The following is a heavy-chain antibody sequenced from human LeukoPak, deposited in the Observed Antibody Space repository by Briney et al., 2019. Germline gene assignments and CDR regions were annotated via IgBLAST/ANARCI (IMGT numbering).Heavy chain of an antibody. J-gene: IGHJ6*02. D-gene: IGHD4-17*01. CDR3: ARLTATTKGYYGMDV. CDR2: ISSSSSYI. CDR1: GFTFSSYS. V-gene: IGHV3-21*01. Sequence: GGSLRLSCAASGFTFSSYSMNWVRQAPGKGLEWVSSISSSSSYIYYADSVKGRFTISRDNAKNSLYLQMNSLRAEDTAVYYCARLTATTKGYYGMDVWGQGTTVTVSS.